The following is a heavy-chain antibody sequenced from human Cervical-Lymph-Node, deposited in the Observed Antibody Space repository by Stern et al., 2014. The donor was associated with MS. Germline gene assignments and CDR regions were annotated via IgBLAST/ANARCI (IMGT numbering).Heavy chain of an antibody. CDR3: ATTRWDLFTWNWFDP. Sequence: VQLVESGPGLVKHSQTLSLTCTVSGGSISSSGYYWSWIRQPADKGLEWIGRIHDSGSTYYNPSLKSRVTISMDPAKNQFPLKLPSVTAADTAVYYCATTRWDLFTWNWFDPWGQGTLVTVSS. J-gene: IGHJ5*02. CDR1: GGSISSSGYY. V-gene: IGHV4-61*02. CDR2: IHDSGST. D-gene: IGHD1-26*01.